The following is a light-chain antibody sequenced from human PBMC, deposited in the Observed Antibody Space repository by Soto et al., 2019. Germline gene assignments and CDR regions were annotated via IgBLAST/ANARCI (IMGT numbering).Light chain of an antibody. CDR1: SSNMGSNY. CDR2: RDS. Sequence: QSVLTQPPSASGTPGQRVTISCSGSSSNMGSNYVYWYQQLPGTAPKLLIYRDSQRPSGVPDRFSGSKSGASASLAISGLRSEDEADYYCAAWDDSLSGRVFGGGTKLTVL. J-gene: IGLJ3*02. V-gene: IGLV1-47*01. CDR3: AAWDDSLSGRV.